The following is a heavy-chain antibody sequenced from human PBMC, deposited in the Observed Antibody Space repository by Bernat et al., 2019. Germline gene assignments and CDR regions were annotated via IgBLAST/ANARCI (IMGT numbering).Heavy chain of an antibody. CDR1: GGSVSSSSYY. J-gene: IGHJ3*02. D-gene: IGHD3-9*01. CDR2: IYYTEST. CDR3: ARQLLKYFDWWGGALDI. Sequence: QLQLQESGPGRVKPSETLSLNCTVSGGSVSSSSYYWGWVRQPPGKGLAWIGSIYYTESTYYNPSLTARAAISVDTSKNQVSLKLSSVTAADTAVYYCARQLLKYFDWWGGALDIWGQGTKVTVSS. V-gene: IGHV4-39*01.